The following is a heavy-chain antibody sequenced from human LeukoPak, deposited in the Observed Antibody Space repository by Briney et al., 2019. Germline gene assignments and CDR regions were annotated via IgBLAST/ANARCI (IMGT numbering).Heavy chain of an antibody. CDR1: GYTFTGYY. J-gene: IGHJ3*02. V-gene: IGHV1-2*02. D-gene: IGHD3-3*01. CDR2: INPNSGGT. CDR3: ARVYEYDFWSGPPPDAFDI. Sequence: ASVKVSCKASGYTFTGYYMHWVRQAPGQGLEWMGWINPNSGGTNYAQKFQGRVTMTRDTSISTAYMELSRLRSDDTAVYYCARVYEYDFWSGPPPDAFDIWGQGTMVTVSS.